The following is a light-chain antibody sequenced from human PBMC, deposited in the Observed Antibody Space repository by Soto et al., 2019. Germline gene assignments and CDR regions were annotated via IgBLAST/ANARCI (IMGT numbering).Light chain of an antibody. V-gene: IGKV4-1*01. CDR3: QQYDSTPYT. J-gene: IGKJ2*01. CDR2: WAS. CDR1: RSVLYSSNTKNY. Sequence: DIVMTQSPDSLAVSLGERATIKCKSSRSVLYSSNTKNYLAWYQHKPGQPPKLLFYWASTRESGVPDRFSGGGSGTDFTLTINSLQPEDVAVYYCQQYDSTPYTFGQGTKLEIK.